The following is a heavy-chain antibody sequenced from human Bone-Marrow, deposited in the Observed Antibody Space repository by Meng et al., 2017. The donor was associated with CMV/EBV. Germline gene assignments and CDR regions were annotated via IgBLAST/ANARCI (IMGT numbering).Heavy chain of an antibody. D-gene: IGHD1-26*01. V-gene: IGHV3-30*04. CDR2: ISYDGSNK. CDR1: RFTFSSYA. J-gene: IGHJ4*02. Sequence: GGSLRLSCAVSRFTFSSYAMHWVRQAPGKGLEWVAVISYDGSNKYYADSVKGRFTISRDNSKNTLYLQMNSLRAEDTAVYYCAKNGGELPYNSGFDYWGQGTLVTVSS. CDR3: AKNGGELPYNSGFDY.